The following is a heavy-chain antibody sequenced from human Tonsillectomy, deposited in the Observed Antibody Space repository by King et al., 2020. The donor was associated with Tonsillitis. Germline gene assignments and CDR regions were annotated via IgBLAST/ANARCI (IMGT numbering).Heavy chain of an antibody. D-gene: IGHD6-19*01. Sequence: VQLVESGAEVRKPGASVKVSCKASGYTFTGYYMHWVRQAPGQGLEWMGWINPNSGGTDYAKKFQGRVSVTRDTSISTAYMELSRLRSDDTAVYYCARDGSTGWLADWGQGTLVTVPS. V-gene: IGHV1-2*02. CDR3: ARDGSTGWLAD. CDR1: GYTFTGYY. J-gene: IGHJ4*02. CDR2: INPNSGGT.